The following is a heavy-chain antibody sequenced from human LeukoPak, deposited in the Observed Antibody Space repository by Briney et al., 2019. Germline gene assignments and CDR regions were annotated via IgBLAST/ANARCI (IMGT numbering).Heavy chain of an antibody. CDR3: ARDVIVGYCSGGSCPGAFDI. V-gene: IGHV4-59*01. D-gene: IGHD2-15*01. CDR1: GGSISSYY. J-gene: IGHJ3*02. Sequence: SETLSLTCTVSGGSISSYYWSWIRQPPGKGLEWIGYIYYSGSTNYNPSLKSRVTILVDTSKNQFSLKLSSVTAADTAVYYCARDVIVGYCSGGSCPGAFDIWGQGTMVTVSS. CDR2: IYYSGST.